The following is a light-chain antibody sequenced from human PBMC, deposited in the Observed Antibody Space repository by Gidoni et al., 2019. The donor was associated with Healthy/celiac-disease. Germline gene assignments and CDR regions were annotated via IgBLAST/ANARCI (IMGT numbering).Light chain of an antibody. V-gene: IGKV4-1*01. Sequence: DLVMTQSPDSLAVSLGERATIYRKSSQSVLYSSNNRNYLDWYQQKPGQPPKLLIYWASTRESGVPDRFSGSGSGTDFTLTISSLQAEDVAIYYCQQYYSTPLTFGGGTKVEIK. CDR1: QSVLYSSNNRNY. CDR2: WAS. CDR3: QQYYSTPLT. J-gene: IGKJ4*01.